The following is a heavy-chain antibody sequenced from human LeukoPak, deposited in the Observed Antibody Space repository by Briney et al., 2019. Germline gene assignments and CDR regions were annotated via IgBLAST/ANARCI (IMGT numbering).Heavy chain of an antibody. CDR1: GDSVSSNSAA. V-gene: IGHV6-1*01. Sequence: SQTLSLTCAISGDSVSSNSAAWNWIRQSPSRGLEWLGRTYYRSKWYNDYAASVKSRIAINPDTSKNQFSLQLNSVTPEDTAVYYCASSDNSGHLLAYWGQGTLVTVSS. J-gene: IGHJ4*02. CDR3: ASSDNSGHLLAY. CDR2: TYYRSKWYN. D-gene: IGHD3-22*01.